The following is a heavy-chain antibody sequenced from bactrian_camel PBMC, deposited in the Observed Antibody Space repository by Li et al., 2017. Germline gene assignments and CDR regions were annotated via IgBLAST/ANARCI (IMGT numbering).Heavy chain of an antibody. CDR1: GYTLSSNW. CDR2: IRADGGGT. D-gene: IGHD5*01. CDR3: ARDLTALRGVYDY. Sequence: HVQLVESGGGSVQAGGSLRLFCAASGYTLSSNWMYWVRQAPGMGLEWVSTIRADGGGTYYADSVKGRFTISRDNAKNTLYLQLNSLKTEDTAMYYCARDLTALRGVYDYWGQGTQVTVS. V-gene: IGHV3S1*01. J-gene: IGHJ4*01.